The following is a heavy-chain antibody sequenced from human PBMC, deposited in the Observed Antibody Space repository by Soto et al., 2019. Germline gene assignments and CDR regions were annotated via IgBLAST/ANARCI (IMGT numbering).Heavy chain of an antibody. Sequence: SETLSLTCTVSGGSISSYYWSWIRQPPGKGLEWIGYIYYSGSTNYNPSLKSRVTISVDTSKNQISLKLSSVTAADTAVYYCARGSSIFGVVIDYWGQGTLVTVSS. D-gene: IGHD3-3*01. CDR2: IYYSGST. CDR3: ARGSSIFGVVIDY. J-gene: IGHJ4*02. V-gene: IGHV4-59*01. CDR1: GGSISSYY.